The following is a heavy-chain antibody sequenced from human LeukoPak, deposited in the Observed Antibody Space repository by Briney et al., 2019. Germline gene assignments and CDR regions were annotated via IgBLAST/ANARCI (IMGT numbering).Heavy chain of an antibody. D-gene: IGHD2-15*01. Sequence: GGSLRLSCTGSNFSFGYYAMSWVRQAPGKGLEWVSAISGSGGSTYYADSVKGRFTISRDNSKNTLYLQMNSLRAEDTAVYYCAPPGYCSGGSCYNWGQGTLVTVSS. V-gene: IGHV3-23*01. CDR3: APPGYCSGGSCYN. J-gene: IGHJ4*02. CDR1: NFSFGYYA. CDR2: ISGSGGST.